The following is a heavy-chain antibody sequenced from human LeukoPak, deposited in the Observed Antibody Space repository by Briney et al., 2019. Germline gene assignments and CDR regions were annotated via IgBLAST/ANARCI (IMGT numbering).Heavy chain of an antibody. CDR2: IDHSGST. CDR1: GGSFSGYY. J-gene: IGHJ6*02. CDR3: ASSNPPYYDFWSGSYYYYGMDV. V-gene: IGHV4-34*01. Sequence: PSGTLSLTCAVYGGSFSGYYWSWIRQPPGKGLEWIGEIDHSGSTNYNPSLKSRVTISVDTSKNQFSLKLSSVTAADTAVYYCASSNPPYYDFWSGSYYYYGMDVWGQGTTVTVSS. D-gene: IGHD3-3*01.